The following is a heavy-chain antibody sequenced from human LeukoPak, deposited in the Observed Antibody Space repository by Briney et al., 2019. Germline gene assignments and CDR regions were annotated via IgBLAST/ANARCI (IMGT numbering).Heavy chain of an antibody. CDR1: GFTFSSYS. Sequence: GGFLRLSCAASGFTFSSYSMNWVRQAPGKGLEWVSSTSSSSSYIYYADSVKGRFTISRDNAKNSLYLQMNSLRAEDTAAYYCARDPYYYDSSGYYTFDYWGQGTLVTVSS. CDR3: ARDPYYYDSSGYYTFDY. D-gene: IGHD3-22*01. CDR2: TSSSSSYI. V-gene: IGHV3-21*01. J-gene: IGHJ4*02.